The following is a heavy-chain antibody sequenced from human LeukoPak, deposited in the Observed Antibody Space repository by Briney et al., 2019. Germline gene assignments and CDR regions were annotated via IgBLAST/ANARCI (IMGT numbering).Heavy chain of an antibody. CDR1: GFTFGGYA. CDR3: AKEWDGSGTRLGWFDP. D-gene: IGHD3-10*01. V-gene: IGHV3-23*01. J-gene: IGHJ5*02. Sequence: PGGSLRLSCVGSGFTFGGYAMSWVRQAPGKGLEWVSLISGSGGVTYYADSVKGRFTISRDNSKNTLYLQMNSLRAEDTATYYCAKEWDGSGTRLGWFDPWGQGTLVTVSS. CDR2: ISGSGGVT.